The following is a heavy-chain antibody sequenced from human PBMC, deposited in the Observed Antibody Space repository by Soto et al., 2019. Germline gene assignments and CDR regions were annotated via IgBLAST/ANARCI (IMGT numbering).Heavy chain of an antibody. CDR2: ISGSRDTI. CDR3: ARDHGGSTWFVGIYYYFGVDV. Sequence: EVQLVESGGGLVQPGGSLRLSCAASGFTLSSYNMNWVRQAPGQGLEWVSFISGSRDTIYYADSVKGRFTISRDNANNSLCLQMDILRDEDTAVYYCARDHGGSTWFVGIYYYFGVDVWGQWTTGSVAS. CDR1: GFTLSSYN. V-gene: IGHV3-48*02. D-gene: IGHD6-13*01. J-gene: IGHJ6*02.